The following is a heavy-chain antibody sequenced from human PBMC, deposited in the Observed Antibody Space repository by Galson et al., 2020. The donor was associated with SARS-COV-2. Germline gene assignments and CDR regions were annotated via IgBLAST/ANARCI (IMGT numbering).Heavy chain of an antibody. CDR2: IIPIFGTA. V-gene: IGHV1-69*13. CDR1: GGTFSSYA. Sequence: SVKVSCKASGGTFSSYAISWVRQAPGQGLEWMGGIIPIFGTANYAQKFQGRVTITADESTSTAYMELSSLRSEDTAVYYCARAGWRSPNYYFYYMDVWGKGTTVTVSS. J-gene: IGHJ6*03. D-gene: IGHD2-21*01. CDR3: ARAGWRSPNYYFYYMDV.